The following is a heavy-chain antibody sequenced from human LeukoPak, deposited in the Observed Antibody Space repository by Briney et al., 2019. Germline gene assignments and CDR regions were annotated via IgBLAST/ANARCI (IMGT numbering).Heavy chain of an antibody. CDR3: ARQYCTTTSCYLHAFHI. CDR1: GDSFTKW. Sequence: GESLKISCKGSGDSFTKWIAWVRQMPGKGLEWMGIIYPGDSETRYSPSFQGQVTISVDKSTSTAYLQWSSLKASDTAMYYCARQYCTTTSCYLHAFHIWGQGTMVTVSS. D-gene: IGHD2-2*01. V-gene: IGHV5-51*01. J-gene: IGHJ3*02. CDR2: IYPGDSET.